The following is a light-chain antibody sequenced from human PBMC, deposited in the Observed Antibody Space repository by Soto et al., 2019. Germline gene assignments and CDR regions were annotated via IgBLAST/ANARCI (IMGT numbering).Light chain of an antibody. V-gene: IGKV1-39*01. J-gene: IGKJ1*01. CDR1: QTISSW. Sequence: DIHMTLSPATLSGSVGDRVTITCRASQTISSWLVWYQQKPGKAPKLLIYAASSLQSGVPSRFSGSGSGTDFTLTISSLQPEDFATYYCQQSYSTPETFGQGTKVDIK. CDR2: AAS. CDR3: QQSYSTPET.